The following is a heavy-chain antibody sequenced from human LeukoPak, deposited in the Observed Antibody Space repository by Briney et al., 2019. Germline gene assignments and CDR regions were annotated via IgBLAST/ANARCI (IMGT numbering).Heavy chain of an antibody. J-gene: IGHJ3*02. D-gene: IGHD1-26*01. V-gene: IGHV1-46*04. CDR1: GYTFTNYY. CDR3: ARLSGSYSIDAFDI. Sequence: ASVRVSCKASGYTFTNYYMHWVRQAPGQGLEWMGIINPSGGSTNYAQNLQGRVTMTRDMSTSTVYMELSSLRSDDTAVYYCARLSGSYSIDAFDIWGQGTMVTVSS. CDR2: INPSGGST.